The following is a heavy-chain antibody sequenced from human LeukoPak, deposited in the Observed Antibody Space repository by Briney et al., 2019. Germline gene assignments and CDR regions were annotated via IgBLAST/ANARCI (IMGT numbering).Heavy chain of an antibody. CDR2: IYTSGST. CDR1: GASISSYY. D-gene: IGHD2-2*01. J-gene: IGHJ5*02. Sequence: SETLSLTCIVSGASISSYYWSWIRQPAGKGLEWIGRIYTSGSTNYNPSLKSRVTMSVDTSKNQFSLKLSSVTAADTAVYYCARDHLEWWDIVVVPAARRYNWFDPWGQGTLVTVSS. CDR3: ARDHLEWWDIVVVPAARRYNWFDP. V-gene: IGHV4-4*07.